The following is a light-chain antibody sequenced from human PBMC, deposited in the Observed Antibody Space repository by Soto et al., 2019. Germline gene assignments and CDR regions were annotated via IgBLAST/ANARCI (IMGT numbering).Light chain of an antibody. CDR2: GAS. Sequence: SLLTQSPGTLSLSPGERATLSCGASQSVSNNYLAWYQQKPGQAPRLLIYGASTRATGIPERFSGSGSGTDFTLTISRLGPEDFEVYYCQQYNNWRQTFGQGTKV. CDR1: QSVSNNY. V-gene: IGKV3-20*01. J-gene: IGKJ1*01. CDR3: QQYNNWRQT.